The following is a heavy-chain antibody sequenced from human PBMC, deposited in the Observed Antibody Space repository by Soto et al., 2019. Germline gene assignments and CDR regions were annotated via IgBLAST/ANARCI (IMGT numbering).Heavy chain of an antibody. CDR1: GGSISSYY. CDR2: IYYSGST. D-gene: IGHD3-10*01. V-gene: IGHV4-59*01. CDR3: ARHAGSLTSFAY. J-gene: IGHJ4*02. Sequence: PSETLSLTCTVSGGSISSYYWSWIRQPPGKGLEWIGYIYYSGSTNYNPSLKSRVTISVDTSKDQFSLKLSSVTAADTAVYYCARHAGSLTSFAYWGQGIWVTVSS.